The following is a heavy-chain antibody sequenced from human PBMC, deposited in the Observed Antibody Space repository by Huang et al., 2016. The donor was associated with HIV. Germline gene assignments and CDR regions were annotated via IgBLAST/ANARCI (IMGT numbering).Heavy chain of an antibody. CDR2: ISSNSLTT. Sequence: EVQLVESGGRLVQPGGSLSLSCEASGFAFSTYSMNWVRQVPGKGLEWISYISSNSLTTKYADSANGRFTISRDNAKNSLFLQMNSLRLEDTAMYYCARGYMPPADYWGQGTLVTVAS. CDR3: ARGYMPPADY. V-gene: IGHV3-48*01. J-gene: IGHJ4*02. CDR1: GFAFSTYS. D-gene: IGHD2-2*01.